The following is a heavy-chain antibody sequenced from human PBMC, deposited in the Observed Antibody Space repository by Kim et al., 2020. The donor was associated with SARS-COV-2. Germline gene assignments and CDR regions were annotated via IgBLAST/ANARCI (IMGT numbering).Heavy chain of an antibody. CDR3: AREGSLDTAMVNGYYYYGMDV. CDR2: ISSSSSYI. J-gene: IGHJ6*02. V-gene: IGHV3-21*01. Sequence: GGSLRLSCAASGFTFSSYSMNWVRQAPGKGLEWVSSISSSSSYIYYADSVKGRFTISRDNAKNSLYLQMNSLRAEDTAVYYCAREGSLDTAMVNGYYYYGMDVWGQGTTVTVSS. D-gene: IGHD5-18*01. CDR1: GFTFSSYS.